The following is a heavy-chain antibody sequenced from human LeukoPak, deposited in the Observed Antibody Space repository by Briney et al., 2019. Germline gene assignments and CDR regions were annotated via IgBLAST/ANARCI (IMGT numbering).Heavy chain of an antibody. J-gene: IGHJ3*02. CDR2: ISSSSSYI. Sequence: GGSLRLSCAASGFTFSSYSMNWVRQAPGKGLEWVSSISSSSSYIYYADSVKGRFTISRDNAKNSLYLQMNSLRAEDTAVYYCARATYSGSYYHAFDIWGQGTMVTVSS. CDR1: GFTFSSYS. V-gene: IGHV3-21*01. CDR3: ARATYSGSYYHAFDI. D-gene: IGHD1-26*01.